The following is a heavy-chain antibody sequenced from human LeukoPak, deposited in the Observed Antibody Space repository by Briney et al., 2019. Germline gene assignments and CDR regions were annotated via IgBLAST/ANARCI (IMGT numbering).Heavy chain of an antibody. V-gene: IGHV3-48*01. CDR1: GFTFSSYS. CDR2: ISSSSSTI. CDR3: ARDGVYYDSSDDAFDI. J-gene: IGHJ3*02. Sequence: PGGSLRLSCAASGFTFSSYSMNWVRQAPGKGLEWVSYISSSSSTIYYADSVKGRFTISRDNAENSLYLQMNSLRAEDTAVYYCARDGVYYDSSDDAFDIWGQGTMVTVSS. D-gene: IGHD3-22*01.